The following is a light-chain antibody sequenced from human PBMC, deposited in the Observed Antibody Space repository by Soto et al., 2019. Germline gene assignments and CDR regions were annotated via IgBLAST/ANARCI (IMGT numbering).Light chain of an antibody. CDR1: QSVSSN. J-gene: IGKJ3*01. CDR3: QQRVNWPAT. V-gene: IGKV3-15*01. Sequence: EIVMTQSPATLSVSPGERATLSCRASQSVSSNLAWYQQKPGQAPRLLIYGASTRATGIPARFSGSGSGTEFTLTISSLQSEDFAVYYCQQRVNWPATFGPGTKVDIK. CDR2: GAS.